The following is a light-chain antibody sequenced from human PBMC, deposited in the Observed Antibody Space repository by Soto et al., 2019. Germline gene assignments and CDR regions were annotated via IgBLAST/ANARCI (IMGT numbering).Light chain of an antibody. CDR1: QSVSSSY. CDR3: QQYGNSSWT. CDR2: GTS. V-gene: IGKV3-20*01. Sequence: EIVLTQSPGTLSLSPGERATLSCRASQSVSSSYLAWYQQKPGQAPRLLIYGTSSRATAIPDRFSGSGSGTEFTLTISRLEPEDFAVYYCQQYGNSSWTFGQGTKVEIK. J-gene: IGKJ1*01.